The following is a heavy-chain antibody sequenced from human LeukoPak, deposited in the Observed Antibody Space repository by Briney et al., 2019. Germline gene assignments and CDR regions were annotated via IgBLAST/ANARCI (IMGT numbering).Heavy chain of an antibody. CDR3: ARSARGVRGVITPNFD. CDR2: IYYSGST. D-gene: IGHD3-10*01. Sequence: PSETLSLTCTVSGGSISSYYWSWIRQPPGKGLEWIGYIYYSGSTNYNPSLKSRVTISVDMSKNQFSLKLSSVTAADTAVYYCARSARGVRGVITPNFDWGQGTLVTVSS. V-gene: IGHV4-59*01. CDR1: GGSISSYY. J-gene: IGHJ4*02.